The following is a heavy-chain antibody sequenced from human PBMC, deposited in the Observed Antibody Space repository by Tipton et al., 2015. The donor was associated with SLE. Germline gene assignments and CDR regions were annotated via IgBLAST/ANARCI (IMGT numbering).Heavy chain of an antibody. CDR2: IYYTGNT. CDR1: GDSISSSSYY. D-gene: IGHD2-21*01. CDR3: ARRIFGGAIDY. V-gene: IGHV4-39*07. J-gene: IGHJ4*02. Sequence: TLSLTCTVSGDSISSSSYYWGWIRQSPGKGLEWIGSIYYTGNTFYSPSLKSRVTVSLDTSKNQFSLRLSSVTAADTAVYYCARRIFGGAIDYWGQGTLVTVSS.